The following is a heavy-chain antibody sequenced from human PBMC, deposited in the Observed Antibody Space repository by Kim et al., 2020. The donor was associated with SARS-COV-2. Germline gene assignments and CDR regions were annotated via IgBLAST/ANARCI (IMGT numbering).Heavy chain of an antibody. CDR3: ARDGYSYGYGSYYYYGMDV. V-gene: IGHV3-48*02. J-gene: IGHJ6*02. D-gene: IGHD5-18*01. Sequence: RFTISRDNAKNSLYLQMNSLRDEDTAVYYCARDGYSYGYGSYYYYGMDVWGQGTTVTVSS.